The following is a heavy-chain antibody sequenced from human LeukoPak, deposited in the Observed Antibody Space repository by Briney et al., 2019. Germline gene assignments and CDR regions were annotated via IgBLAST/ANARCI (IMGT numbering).Heavy chain of an antibody. CDR3: ARARLRAIVVGSRDFDL. CDR1: GGSFSGYY. D-gene: IGHD2-15*01. CDR2: INHSGST. V-gene: IGHV4-34*01. J-gene: IGHJ2*01. Sequence: PSVTLSLTCAVYGGSFSGYYWSWIRQPPGKGLEWIGEINHSGSTNYNPSLKSRVTISVDTSKNQFSLKLSSVTAADTAVYYCARARLRAIVVGSRDFDLWGRGTLVTVSS.